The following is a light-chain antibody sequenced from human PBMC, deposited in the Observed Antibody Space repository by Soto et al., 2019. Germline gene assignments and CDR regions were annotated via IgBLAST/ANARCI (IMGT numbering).Light chain of an antibody. Sequence: IVLTQSPGTLSLSPGERATLTCRASQTITSFYLAWYQQKPGQAPRLLIYGTSTRATGIPDRFSGSGSGTDFILTIRKLEPEDFAVYYCQQFGGSPPRFTFGPGTKVEVK. CDR2: GTS. CDR3: QQFGGSPPRFT. J-gene: IGKJ3*01. CDR1: QTITSFY. V-gene: IGKV3-20*01.